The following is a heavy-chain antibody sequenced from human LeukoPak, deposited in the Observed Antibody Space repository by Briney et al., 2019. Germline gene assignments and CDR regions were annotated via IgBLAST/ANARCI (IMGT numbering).Heavy chain of an antibody. Sequence: PSETLSLTCTVSGGSISGYYWSWIRQPPGKGLEWLGYIYHSGSTNYNPALKSRVTISVDTSKNQFSLKLSSVTAADTAVYYCARVALYDSSGYYHNWFDPWGQGTLVTVSS. CDR2: IYHSGST. CDR3: ARVALYDSSGYYHNWFDP. D-gene: IGHD3-22*01. J-gene: IGHJ5*02. CDR1: GGSISGYY. V-gene: IGHV4-59*01.